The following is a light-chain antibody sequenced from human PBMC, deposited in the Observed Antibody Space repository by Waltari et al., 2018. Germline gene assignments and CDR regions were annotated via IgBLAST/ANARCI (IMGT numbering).Light chain of an antibody. Sequence: QAEVTQEPSLPVSPGGTVTLTCGSSTGAVTSTHHPYWFLQKPGQIPRTLIYDTDNKHSWTPARFAGSLLGGKAALTLSGAQPEDEAVYYCLLSFDDIRAFGGGTKLTVL. J-gene: IGLJ3*02. V-gene: IGLV7-46*01. CDR2: DTD. CDR3: LLSFDDIRA. CDR1: TGAVTSTHH.